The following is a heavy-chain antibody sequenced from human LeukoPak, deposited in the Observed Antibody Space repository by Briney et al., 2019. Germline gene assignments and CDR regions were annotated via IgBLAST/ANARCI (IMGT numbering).Heavy chain of an antibody. Sequence: GGSLRLSCSASGFTFINYWMSWVRQAPGKGLEWVANIKQDGSEKHYVDSVKGRFTISRDNAKNSLYLQMNSLRAEDTAVYYCARDPYSGSYGNYYYYFMDVWGKGTTVTISS. CDR2: IKQDGSEK. V-gene: IGHV3-7*01. CDR3: ARDPYSGSYGNYYYYFMDV. J-gene: IGHJ6*03. D-gene: IGHD1-26*01. CDR1: GFTFINYW.